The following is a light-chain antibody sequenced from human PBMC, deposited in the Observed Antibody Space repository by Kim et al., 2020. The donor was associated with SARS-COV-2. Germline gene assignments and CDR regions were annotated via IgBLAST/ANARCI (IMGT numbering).Light chain of an antibody. J-gene: IGLJ3*02. CDR2: RNN. CDR3: SAWDSSLGGWV. Sequence: TASLTCTGNSYYVGFKGATCMRQDQGHPPKFLSYRNNGQPSGISERIFASRAGDTASLTITGLQPEDEADYYCSAWDSSLGGWVFGGGTQLTVL. V-gene: IGLV10-54*01. CDR1: SYYVGFKG.